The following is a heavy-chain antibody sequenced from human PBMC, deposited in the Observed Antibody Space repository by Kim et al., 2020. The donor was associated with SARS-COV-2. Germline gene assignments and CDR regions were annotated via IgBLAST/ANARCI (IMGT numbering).Heavy chain of an antibody. Sequence: SLKSRVTISVDTSKNQFSLKLRSVTAADTAVYYCARGGLLWFGGSGWFDPWGQGTLVTVSS. CDR3: ARGGLLWFGGSGWFDP. D-gene: IGHD3-10*01. V-gene: IGHV4-34*01. J-gene: IGHJ5*02.